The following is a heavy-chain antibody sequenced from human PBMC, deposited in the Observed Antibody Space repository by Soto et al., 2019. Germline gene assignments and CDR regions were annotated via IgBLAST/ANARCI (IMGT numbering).Heavy chain of an antibody. J-gene: IGHJ4*02. CDR3: ATVRGGAVAAYYFDY. Sequence: GGSLRLSCAASGFTFSSYAMSWVRQAPGKGLEWVSAISGSGGSTYYADSVKGRFTISRDNSKNTLYLQMNSLRAEDTAVYYCATVRGGAVAAYYFDYWGQGTLVTVSS. D-gene: IGHD6-19*01. CDR1: GFTFSSYA. CDR2: ISGSGGST. V-gene: IGHV3-23*01.